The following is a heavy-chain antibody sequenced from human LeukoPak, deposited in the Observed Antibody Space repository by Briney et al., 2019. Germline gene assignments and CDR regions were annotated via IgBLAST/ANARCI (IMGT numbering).Heavy chain of an antibody. CDR2: ISYDGSNK. V-gene: IGHV3-30*18. Sequence: GGSLRLSCAASGFTFSSYGMHWVRQAPGKGLEWVAVISYDGSNKYYADSVKGRFTISRDNSKNTLYLQMNSLRAEDTAVYYCAKPLRGGVRGVIMDFDYWGQGTLVTVSS. D-gene: IGHD3-10*01. CDR3: AKPLRGGVRGVIMDFDY. J-gene: IGHJ4*02. CDR1: GFTFSSYG.